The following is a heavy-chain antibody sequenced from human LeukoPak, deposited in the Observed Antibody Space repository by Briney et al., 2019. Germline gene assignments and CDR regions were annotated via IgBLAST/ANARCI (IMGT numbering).Heavy chain of an antibody. Sequence: SETLSLTCAVYGGSFSGYYWSWIRQPPGKGLEWIGEINHSGSTNYNPSLKSRVTISVDTSKNQISLKLSSVTAADTAVYYCARGDTVVVPVDKMFYYGMHVWGKGTTVRVST. CDR3: ARGDTVVVPVDKMFYYGMHV. V-gene: IGHV4-34*01. J-gene: IGHJ6*04. CDR2: INHSGST. D-gene: IGHD2-2*01. CDR1: GGSFSGYY.